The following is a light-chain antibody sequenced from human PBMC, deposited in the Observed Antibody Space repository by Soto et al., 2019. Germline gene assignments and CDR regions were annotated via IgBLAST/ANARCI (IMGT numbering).Light chain of an antibody. CDR1: HYVSSS. V-gene: IGKV1-5*03. CDR2: KTS. CDR3: QQYNTYPWT. J-gene: IGKJ1*01. Sequence: DIPMTQSPSTLSASIGDRVTVTCRASHYVSSSLAWYQQKPGKAPKLLIYKTSILESGVPSRFSGSASGTEFTLTISSLQPDDFATYWCQQYNTYPWTFGQGTKVEIK.